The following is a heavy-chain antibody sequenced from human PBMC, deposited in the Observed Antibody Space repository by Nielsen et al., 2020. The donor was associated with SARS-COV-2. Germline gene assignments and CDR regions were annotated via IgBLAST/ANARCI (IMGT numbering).Heavy chain of an antibody. J-gene: IGHJ6*02. CDR3: ARDQPLHADYYYYGMDV. CDR2: FDPEDGET. CDR1: GYTLTELS. Sequence: ASVKVSCKVSGYTLTELSMHWVRQAPGKGLEWMGGFDPEDGETIYAQKFQGRVTMTEDTSTDTAYMELSSLRSEDTAVYYCARDQPLHADYYYYGMDVWGQGTTVTVSS. V-gene: IGHV1-24*01.